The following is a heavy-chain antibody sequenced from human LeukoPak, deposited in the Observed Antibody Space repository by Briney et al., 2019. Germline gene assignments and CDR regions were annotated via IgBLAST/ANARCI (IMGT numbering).Heavy chain of an antibody. Sequence: SETLSLTCTVSGGSISSYYWSWIRQPPGKGLEWIGYIYYSGSTNYNPSLKSRVTISVDTSKNQFSLKLSSVTAADTAVYYCARGRQDYTSYYYYYMDVWGKGTTVTVSS. V-gene: IGHV4-59*01. CDR3: ARGRQDYTSYYYYYMDV. CDR1: GGSISSYY. D-gene: IGHD4-11*01. CDR2: IYYSGST. J-gene: IGHJ6*03.